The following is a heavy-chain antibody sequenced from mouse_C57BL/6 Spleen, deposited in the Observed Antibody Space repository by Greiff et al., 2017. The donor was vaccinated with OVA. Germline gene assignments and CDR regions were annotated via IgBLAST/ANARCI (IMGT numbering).Heavy chain of an antibody. CDR2: INPSNGGT. J-gene: IGHJ4*01. D-gene: IGHD2-3*01. CDR1: GYTFTSYW. CDR3: ARYRDDGYPVGYAMDY. V-gene: IGHV1-53*01. Sequence: QVQLQQPGTELVKPGASVKLSCKASGYTFTSYWMHWVKQRPGQGLEWIGNINPSNGGTNYNEKFKSKATLTVDKSSSTAYMQLSSLTSEDSAVYYCARYRDDGYPVGYAMDYWGQGTSVTVSS.